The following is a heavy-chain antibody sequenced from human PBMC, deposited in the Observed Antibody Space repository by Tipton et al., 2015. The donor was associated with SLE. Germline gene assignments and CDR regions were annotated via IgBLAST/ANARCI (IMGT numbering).Heavy chain of an antibody. CDR2: INGDGSDT. CDR1: GFTFSSYW. Sequence: SLRLSCVASGFTFSSYWLHWVRQGPGKGLVWVSRINGDGSDTGYADSVEGRFTISRDNAKNTLYLQMNSLRAEDTAVYYCARTNGLSRFEYWGQGALVTVSS. J-gene: IGHJ4*02. V-gene: IGHV3-74*01. D-gene: IGHD2-8*01. CDR3: ARTNGLSRFEY.